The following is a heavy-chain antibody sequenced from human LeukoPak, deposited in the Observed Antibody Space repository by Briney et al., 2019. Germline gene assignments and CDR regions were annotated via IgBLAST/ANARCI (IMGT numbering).Heavy chain of an antibody. V-gene: IGHV1-8*03. D-gene: IGHD6-13*01. CDR1: GYTFTSYD. CDR3: ARVRGSSSWSKHSYYYYYMDV. CDR2: MNANSGNT. J-gene: IGHJ6*03. Sequence: RASVKVSCKASGYTFTSYDINWVRQATGQGLEWMGWMNANSGNTGYAQKFQGRVTITRNTSISTAYMELSSLRSEDTAVYYCARVRGSSSWSKHSYYYYYMDVWGKGTTVTVSS.